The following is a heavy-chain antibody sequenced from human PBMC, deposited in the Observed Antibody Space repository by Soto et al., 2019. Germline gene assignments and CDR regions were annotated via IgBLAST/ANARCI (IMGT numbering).Heavy chain of an antibody. J-gene: IGHJ4*02. V-gene: IGHV4-39*01. CDR2: IYYDGNT. CDR1: GGSITSSSHY. D-gene: IGHD6-6*01. Sequence: QLQLQESGPGLVKPSETLSLTCTVSGGSITSSSHYWGWIRQPPGKGLESVANIYYDGNTYYNPSLESRVTISLDTSKNLFSLRLDSVTEADTAVYYCARASITPRLFMYPFDYWGQGILVTVSS. CDR3: ARASITPRLFMYPFDY.